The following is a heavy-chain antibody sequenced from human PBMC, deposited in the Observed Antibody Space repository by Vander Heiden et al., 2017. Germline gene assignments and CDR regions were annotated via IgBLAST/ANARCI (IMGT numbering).Heavy chain of an antibody. Sequence: QEQLVASGGGLVTPGGYLRLSCASHGIMFRDYYMSWIRQAPGKGLEWVSYISSSGSTRLYADSLKGRFTISRDNADNSLYLEMSGLRAEDTAVYYCARDNMGTGTFDYWGQGTLVTVSS. CDR1: GIMFRDYY. V-gene: IGHV3-11*01. D-gene: IGHD1-1*01. CDR2: ISSSGSTR. J-gene: IGHJ4*02. CDR3: ARDNMGTGTFDY.